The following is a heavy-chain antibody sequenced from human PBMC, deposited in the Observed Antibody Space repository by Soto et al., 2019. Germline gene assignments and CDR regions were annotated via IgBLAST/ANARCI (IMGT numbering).Heavy chain of an antibody. CDR1: GFTFDDYA. CDR2: INWNSGSI. V-gene: IGHV3-9*01. Sequence: GGSLRLSCAASGFTFDDYAMHWVRQVPGKGLEWVSGINWNSGSIGYGDSVEGRFAISRDSAKNSLHLQMNSLSAEDTAFYYCVKDESINWYSGHFRHWGQGTLVTVSS. J-gene: IGHJ1*01. D-gene: IGHD6-13*01. CDR3: VKDESINWYSGHFRH.